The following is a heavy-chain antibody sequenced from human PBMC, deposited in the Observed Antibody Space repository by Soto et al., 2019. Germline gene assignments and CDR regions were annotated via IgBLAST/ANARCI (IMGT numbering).Heavy chain of an antibody. CDR1: GFTFSSYG. V-gene: IGHV3-30*18. Sequence: GGSLILSCAASGFTFSSYGMHGVRQAPGKGLEWVAVISYDGSNKYYADSVKGRFTISRDNSKNTLYLQMNSLRAEDTAVYYCAKDWGQVLLWFGALEVDYWGQGTLVTVSS. D-gene: IGHD3-10*01. J-gene: IGHJ4*02. CDR2: ISYDGSNK. CDR3: AKDWGQVLLWFGALEVDY.